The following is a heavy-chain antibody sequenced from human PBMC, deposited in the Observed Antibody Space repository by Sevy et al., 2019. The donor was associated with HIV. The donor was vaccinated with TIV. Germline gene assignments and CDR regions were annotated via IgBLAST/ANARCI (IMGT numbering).Heavy chain of an antibody. CDR2: LSYDGSTQ. CDR1: GFSVSSHA. Sequence: GGSLRLSCAASGFSVSSHAMHWVRQAPGKGLEWVALLSYDGSTQYYADSVKGRFSISRDNSKNILYLQMNSLRPADTDLYYCTRDAGYSVGWYPLNYWGQGTLVTVSS. J-gene: IGHJ4*02. V-gene: IGHV3-30*04. D-gene: IGHD6-19*01. CDR3: TRDAGYSVGWYPLNY.